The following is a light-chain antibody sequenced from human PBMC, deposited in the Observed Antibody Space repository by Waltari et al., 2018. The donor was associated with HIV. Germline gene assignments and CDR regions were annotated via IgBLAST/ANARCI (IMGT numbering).Light chain of an antibody. V-gene: IGKV3-11*01. CDR2: DAS. CDR3: QQRTSWPPWT. CDR1: QSVSDY. Sequence: IVLTQSPATLSLSPGERATLFCRASQSVSDYLAWYQQKPGQAPRLLIYDASNRATGIPARFSGSGSGTDFTLTISSLEPEDFAVYYCQQRTSWPPWTFGQGTKVEIK. J-gene: IGKJ1*01.